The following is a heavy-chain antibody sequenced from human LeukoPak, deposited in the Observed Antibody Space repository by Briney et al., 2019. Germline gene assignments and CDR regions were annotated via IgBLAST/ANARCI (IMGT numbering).Heavy chain of an antibody. CDR3: ARSLEAGYSSSWYWGY. Sequence: GGSLRLSCAASGFTFSDYYMSWIRQAPGKGLEWVSYISSSGSTIYYADSVKGRFTISRDNAKNSLYLQMNSLRAEDTAVYYCARSLEAGYSSSWYWGYWGQGTLVTVSS. V-gene: IGHV3-11*04. J-gene: IGHJ4*02. D-gene: IGHD6-13*01. CDR2: ISSSGSTI. CDR1: GFTFSDYY.